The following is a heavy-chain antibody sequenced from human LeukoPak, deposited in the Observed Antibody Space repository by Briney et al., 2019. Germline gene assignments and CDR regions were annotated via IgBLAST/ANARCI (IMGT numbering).Heavy chain of an antibody. V-gene: IGHV4-59*01. J-gene: IGHJ4*02. CDR3: ARRTGSGYYVFDY. CDR2: IYYSGST. D-gene: IGHD3-3*01. Sequence: PSETLSLTCPVSGGSISSYYWSWIRQPPGKGLEWIGYIYYSGSTNYNPSLKSRVTISVDTSKNQFSLKLSSVTAADTAVYYCARRTGSGYYVFDYWGQGTLVTVSS. CDR1: GGSISSYY.